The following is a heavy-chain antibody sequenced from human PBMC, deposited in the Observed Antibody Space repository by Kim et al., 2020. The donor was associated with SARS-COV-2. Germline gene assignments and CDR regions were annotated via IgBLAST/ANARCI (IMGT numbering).Heavy chain of an antibody. Sequence: ASVKVSCKASGYTFTSYAMHWVRQAPGQRLEWIIWIPAVNVHTKYSQKFQGRVTITTDTSASTAYMELFRLLSENRSVYYCAKYVTIVVSYAFSILWQGT. CDR1: GYTFTSYA. D-gene: IGHD3-10*01. CDR3: AKYVTIVVSYAFSI. CDR2: IPAVNVHT. J-gene: IGHJ3*02. V-gene: IGHV1-3*01.